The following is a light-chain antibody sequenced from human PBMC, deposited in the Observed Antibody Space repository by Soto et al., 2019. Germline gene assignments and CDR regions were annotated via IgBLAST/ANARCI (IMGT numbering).Light chain of an antibody. J-gene: IGKJ1*01. V-gene: IGKV1-27*01. CDR1: QGISNY. Sequence: ISRSPSSLSASVGDRVTITCRASQGISNYLAWYQQKPGKVPKLLIYAASTLQSGVPSRFSGSGSGTDFTLTISSLQPEDVAPYYCQTYNSAPRTFGQGTKVDIK. CDR2: AAS. CDR3: QTYNSAPRT.